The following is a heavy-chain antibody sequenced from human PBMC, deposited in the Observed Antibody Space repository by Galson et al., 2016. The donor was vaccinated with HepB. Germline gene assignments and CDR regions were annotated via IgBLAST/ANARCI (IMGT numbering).Heavy chain of an antibody. D-gene: IGHD6-13*01. Sequence: SVKVSCKASGYFTGYFIHWVRQAPGQGLEWMGWINPNSGGTNYAQKFQGRVTVTRDTSITTAYTELSSLRFDDTAVYYCATSWYHPYYGMEVWGQGTTVTVSS. V-gene: IGHV1-2*02. CDR1: GYFTGYF. J-gene: IGHJ6*02. CDR2: INPNSGGT. CDR3: ATSWYHPYYGMEV.